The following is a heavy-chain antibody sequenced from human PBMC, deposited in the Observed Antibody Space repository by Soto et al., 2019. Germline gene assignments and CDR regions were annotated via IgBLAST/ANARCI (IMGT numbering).Heavy chain of an antibody. V-gene: IGHV3-30*03. CDR3: AREWIQLWTNYGMDV. Sequence: GGSLRLSCAASGFTFSSYGMHWVRQAPGKGLEWVAVISYDGSNKYYADSVKGRFTISRDNSKNTLYLQMNSLRAEDTAVYYYAREWIQLWTNYGMDVWGQGTTVTVSS. CDR2: ISYDGSNK. CDR1: GFTFSSYG. D-gene: IGHD5-18*01. J-gene: IGHJ6*02.